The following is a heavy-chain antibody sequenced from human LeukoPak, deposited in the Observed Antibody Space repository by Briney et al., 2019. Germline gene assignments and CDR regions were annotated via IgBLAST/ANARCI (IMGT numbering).Heavy chain of an antibody. CDR3: AKDMKSRTVVIDY. J-gene: IGHJ4*02. D-gene: IGHD4-23*01. CDR1: GFTFDDYA. V-gene: IGHV3-9*01. CDR2: ISWNSGSI. Sequence: AGGSLRLSCAASGFTFDDYAMHWVRQAPGKGLEWVSGISWNSGSIGYADSVKGRFTISRDNAKNSLYLQMNSLRAEDTALYCCAKDMKSRTVVIDYWGQGTLVTVSS.